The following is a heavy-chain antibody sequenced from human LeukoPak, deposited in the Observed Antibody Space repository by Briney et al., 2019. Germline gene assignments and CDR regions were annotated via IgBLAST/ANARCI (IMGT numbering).Heavy chain of an antibody. CDR3: TTDFAGATSRVPVDY. Sequence: PGGSLRLSCAVSGFTFSSYGMYWVRQAPGKGLEWVAFIRYDGSNKYYADSVKGRFTLSRDNSKNTLYLQMNSLKTEDTAVYYCTTDFAGATSRVPVDYWGQGTLVTVSS. V-gene: IGHV3-30*02. J-gene: IGHJ4*02. CDR2: IRYDGSNK. CDR1: GFTFSSYG. D-gene: IGHD1-26*01.